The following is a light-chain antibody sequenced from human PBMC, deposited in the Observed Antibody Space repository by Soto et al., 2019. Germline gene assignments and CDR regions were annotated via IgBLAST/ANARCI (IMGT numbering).Light chain of an antibody. CDR3: QHYGSSPLT. CDR1: QSISSTY. CDR2: GAS. V-gene: IGKV3-20*01. J-gene: IGKJ4*01. Sequence: EIVLTQSPGTLSLSPGQRATLSCRASQSISSTYLAWFQQKPGQAPRLLIYGASSRATGIPDRFRGSGSGTDFTLTINRLEPEDFAVYYCQHYGSSPLTFGGGTKVEIK.